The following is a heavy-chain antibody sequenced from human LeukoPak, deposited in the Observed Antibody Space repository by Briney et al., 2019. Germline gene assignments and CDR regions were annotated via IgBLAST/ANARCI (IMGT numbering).Heavy chain of an antibody. CDR2: IYSGGST. CDR1: EFSVGSNY. V-gene: IGHV3-66*01. CDR3: ARDGGDGAHYYYYYMDV. J-gene: IGHJ6*03. Sequence: PGGSLRLSCAASEFSVGSNYMTWVRQAPGKGLEWVSLIYSGGSTYYADSVKGRFTISRDNSKNTLYLQMNSLRAEDTAVYYCARDGGDGAHYYYYYMDVWGKGTTVTVSS. D-gene: IGHD2-21*02.